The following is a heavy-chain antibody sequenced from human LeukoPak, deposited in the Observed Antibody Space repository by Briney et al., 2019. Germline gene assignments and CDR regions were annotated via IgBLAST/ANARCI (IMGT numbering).Heavy chain of an antibody. D-gene: IGHD1-7*01. CDR2: IQYDGDNK. CDR3: AKDELELRGPLDYYYYYMDV. Sequence: GGSLRLSCAASGFTFGTSGMHWVRQAPGKGLEWVAFIQYDGDNKYYADSVKGRFTISRDNSKNTLYLQMNSLRAEDTAVYYCAKDELELRGPLDYYYYYMDVWGKGTTVTVSS. CDR1: GFTFGTSG. J-gene: IGHJ6*03. V-gene: IGHV3-30*02.